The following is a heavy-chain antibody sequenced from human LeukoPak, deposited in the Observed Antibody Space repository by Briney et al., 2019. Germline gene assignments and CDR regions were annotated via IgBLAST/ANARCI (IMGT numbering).Heavy chain of an antibody. CDR1: GFTFSSYA. Sequence: PGGSLRLSCAASGFTFSSYAMSWVRQAPGKGLEWVSALGGSGINTYYADSVKGRFTISRDNSKNTLYLQMNSLRAEDTAVYYCARDPTDELGIEHYFDYWGQGTLVTVSS. CDR2: LGGSGINT. D-gene: IGHD7-27*01. V-gene: IGHV3-23*01. J-gene: IGHJ4*02. CDR3: ARDPTDELGIEHYFDY.